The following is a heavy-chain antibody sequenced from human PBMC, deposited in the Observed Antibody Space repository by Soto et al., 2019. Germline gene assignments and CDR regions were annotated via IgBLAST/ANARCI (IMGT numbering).Heavy chain of an antibody. CDR3: AKEKGGGFGELVG. J-gene: IGHJ4*02. Sequence: GGSLRLSCVASGFTFDDYAMHWVRQAPGKGLEWVSGISWNTGSMAYADSVKGRFTISRDKAKKSLYLQMNSLRPEDTALYFCAKEKGGGFGELVGWGQGTLVTVSS. CDR2: ISWNTGSM. CDR1: GFTFDDYA. D-gene: IGHD3-10*01. V-gene: IGHV3-9*01.